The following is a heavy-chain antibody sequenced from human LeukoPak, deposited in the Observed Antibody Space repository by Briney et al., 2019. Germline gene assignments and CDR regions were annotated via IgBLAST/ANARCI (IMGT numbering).Heavy chain of an antibody. J-gene: IGHJ6*02. CDR3: ARERVTGTSYYYYYGMDV. CDR1: GCTFGSYG. V-gene: IGHV3-33*01. CDR2: IWYDGSNK. Sequence: GGSLRLSCAASGCTFGSYGMHWVRQAPGKGREWVALIWYDGSNKYYAASVKGRFTISRDNSKNTLYLQMNSLRAEDTAVYYCARERVTGTSYYYYYGMDVWGQGTTVTVSS. D-gene: IGHD6-19*01.